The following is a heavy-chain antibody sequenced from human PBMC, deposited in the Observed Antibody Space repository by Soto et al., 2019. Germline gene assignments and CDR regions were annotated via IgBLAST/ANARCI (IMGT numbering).Heavy chain of an antibody. CDR1: GCSFSSSTYY. D-gene: IGHD3-22*01. CDR2: MYSGGNT. Sequence: PSETLSLTCTVSGCSFSSSTYYWCWIRQPPGKGLEWIGSMYSGGNTYYNPSLKSRVTVSVDTSKNHFSLKLTSVTAADTAMYYCARQPYDSTGYYYGAWGQGTLVTVSS. J-gene: IGHJ5*02. V-gene: IGHV4-39*01. CDR3: ARQPYDSTGYYYGA.